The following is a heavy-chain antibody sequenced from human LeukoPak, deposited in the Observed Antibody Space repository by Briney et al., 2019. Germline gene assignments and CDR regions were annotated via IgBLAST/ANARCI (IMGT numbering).Heavy chain of an antibody. V-gene: IGHV1-18*01. D-gene: IGHD6-13*01. J-gene: IGHJ4*02. CDR3: ARDTGYSSSWYRNFDY. Sequence: ASVKVSCKTSGYTFSTYGLSWVRQAPGQGLEWMGWISAYNGNTNYAQKLQGRVTMTTDTSTSTAYMELRGLRSDDTAVYYCARDTGYSSSWYRNFDYWGQGTLVTVSS. CDR1: GYTFSTYG. CDR2: ISAYNGNT.